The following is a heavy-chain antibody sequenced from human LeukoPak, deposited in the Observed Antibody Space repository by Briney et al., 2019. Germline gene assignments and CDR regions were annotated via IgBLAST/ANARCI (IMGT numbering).Heavy chain of an antibody. V-gene: IGHV3-23*01. D-gene: IGHD3-22*01. J-gene: IGHJ4*02. CDR3: AKGVRRSSDYSSPVDY. CDR1: GFTFSSYA. CDR2: ISGSGGST. Sequence: GGSLRLSCAASGFTFSSYAMSWVHQAPGKGLEWVSAISGSGGSTYYADSVKGRFTISRDNSRNTLYLQMNSLRAEDTAVYYCAKGVRRSSDYSSPVDYWGQGTLVTVSS.